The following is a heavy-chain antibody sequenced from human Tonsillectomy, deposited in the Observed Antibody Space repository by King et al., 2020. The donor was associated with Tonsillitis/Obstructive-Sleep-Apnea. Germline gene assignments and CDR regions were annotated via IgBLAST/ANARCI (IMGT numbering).Heavy chain of an antibody. CDR3: AHRPYTSWYSLNFDY. CDR1: GFSLSTSEVG. V-gene: IGHV2-5*02. Sequence: TLKESGPTLVKPTQTLTLTCTFSGFSLSTSEVGVGWIRQPPGKALEWLALIYWDDDKRYSPSLKSRPTITKDTSKNQVILTMTNMDPVDTATYYCAHRPYTSWYSLNFDYWGQGTLVTVSS. D-gene: IGHD6-13*01. CDR2: IYWDDDK. J-gene: IGHJ4*02.